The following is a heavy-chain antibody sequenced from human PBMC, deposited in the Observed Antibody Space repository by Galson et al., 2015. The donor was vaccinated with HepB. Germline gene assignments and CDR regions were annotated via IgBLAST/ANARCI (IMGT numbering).Heavy chain of an antibody. CDR1: GFTFSTYT. D-gene: IGHD5-24*01. Sequence: LSCAASGFTFSTYTMNWLRQAPGKGLEWVAYISSRSSSIYYANSVKGRFTISRDNDKNSLYLQMNSLRGEDTAVYFCARATRDGYNIIEYWGQGALVTVSS. V-gene: IGHV3-48*01. J-gene: IGHJ4*02. CDR3: ARATRDGYNIIEY. CDR2: ISSRSSSI.